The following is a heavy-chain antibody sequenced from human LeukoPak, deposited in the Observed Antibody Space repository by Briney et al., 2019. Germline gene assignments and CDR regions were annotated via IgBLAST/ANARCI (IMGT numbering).Heavy chain of an antibody. CDR2: INPNSGGT. Sequence: GASVKVSCTASGYTFTGCYMHWVRQAPGQGLEWMGWINPNSGGTNYAQKFQGRVTMTRDTSISTAYMELSRLRSDDTAVYYCARGVLWLDYYYYMDVWGKGTTVTISS. CDR3: ARGVLWLDYYYYMDV. D-gene: IGHD5-18*01. J-gene: IGHJ6*03. CDR1: GYTFTGCY. V-gene: IGHV1-2*02.